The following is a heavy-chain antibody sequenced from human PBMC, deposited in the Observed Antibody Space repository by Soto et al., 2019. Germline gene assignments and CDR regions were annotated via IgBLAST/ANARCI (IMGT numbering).Heavy chain of an antibody. CDR3: VRDDYDTLTGYRSPTQRDYFYHGMDV. CDR2: IIPMFGTA. J-gene: IGHJ6*02. Sequence: GASVKVSCKASGGSFSSYTISWVQQAPGQGLEWMGGIIPMFGTANYAQKFQGSVTISADESTNTAYMGLSSLRSEDTAVYYCVRDDYDTLTGYRSPTQRDYFYHGMDVWGQGTTVTVSS. CDR1: GGSFSSYT. V-gene: IGHV1-69*13. D-gene: IGHD3-9*01.